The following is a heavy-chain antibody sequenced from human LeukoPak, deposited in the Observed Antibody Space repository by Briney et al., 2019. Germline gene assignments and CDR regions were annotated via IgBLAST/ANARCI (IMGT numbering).Heavy chain of an antibody. CDR3: ARSLRVRGVPDYMDV. Sequence: SETLSLTCTVSGGSVSRSPYYWGGIRQPPGKGLEWIGNIYYSGSTYYNPSLKSRVTISVDTSKNQFSLKVTSVTAADTAVYYCARSLRVRGVPDYMDVWGKGTTVTISS. V-gene: IGHV4-39*07. J-gene: IGHJ6*03. CDR2: IYYSGST. D-gene: IGHD3-10*01. CDR1: GGSVSRSPYY.